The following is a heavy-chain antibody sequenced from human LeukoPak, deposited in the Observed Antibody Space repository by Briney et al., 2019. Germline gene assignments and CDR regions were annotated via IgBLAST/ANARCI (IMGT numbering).Heavy chain of an antibody. CDR2: ISYDGSNK. D-gene: IGHD2-2*01. V-gene: IGHV3-30-3*01. Sequence: GRSLRLSCAASGFTFSSYAMHWVRQAPGKGLEWVAVISYDGSNKYYADSVKGRFTISRDNSKNTLYLQMNSLRAEDTAVYYCARGPRQLGYCSSTSCYLPIDYWGQGTLVTVSS. CDR3: ARGPRQLGYCSSTSCYLPIDY. CDR1: GFTFSSYA. J-gene: IGHJ4*02.